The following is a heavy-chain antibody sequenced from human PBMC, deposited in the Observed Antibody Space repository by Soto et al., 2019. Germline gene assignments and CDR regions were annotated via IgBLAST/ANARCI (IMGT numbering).Heavy chain of an antibody. CDR1: GFTFANYW. CDR2: IHQDGTEK. Sequence: EVQLVDSGGGLVQPGGSLRLSCSTSGFTFANYWMNWVRQAPGKGLQWVANIHQDGTEKNYLDSVKGRFIISRDNTKNSLHLQMDGLRDEDTAVYYCARDGAPYLWGTYVGYGGQGTLVTVSS. CDR3: ARDGAPYLWGTYVGY. J-gene: IGHJ4*02. D-gene: IGHD3-16*01. V-gene: IGHV3-7*05.